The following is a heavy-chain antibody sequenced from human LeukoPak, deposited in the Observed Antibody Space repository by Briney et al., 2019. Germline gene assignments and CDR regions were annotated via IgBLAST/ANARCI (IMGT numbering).Heavy chain of an antibody. CDR1: GYTFTSYD. J-gene: IGHJ6*03. CDR2: MNPNSGNT. D-gene: IGHD1-14*01. CDR3: ARGDSRRHYYMDV. V-gene: IGHV1-8*01. Sequence: ASVKVSCKASGYTFTSYDINWVRQAPGQGLEWMGWMNPNSGNTVYAQKFQGRVTITRNTSISTAYMEVSGLRSEDTAVYYCARGDSRRHYYMDVWGKGNTITISS.